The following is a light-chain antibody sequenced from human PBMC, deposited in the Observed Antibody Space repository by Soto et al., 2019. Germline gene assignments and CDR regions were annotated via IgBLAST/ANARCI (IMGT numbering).Light chain of an antibody. CDR2: EVS. CDR1: SRDIGGYNY. V-gene: IGLV2-14*01. Sequence: QSVLTQPASVSGSPGQSITISCTGSSRDIGGYNYVSWYQQHPGKVPKLMIYEVSNRPSGVSNRSSGSKSGNTASLTISGLQAEDEADYYCSSYSSTSSSTLVVFGTGTKLTVL. J-gene: IGLJ1*01. CDR3: SSYSSTSSSTLVV.